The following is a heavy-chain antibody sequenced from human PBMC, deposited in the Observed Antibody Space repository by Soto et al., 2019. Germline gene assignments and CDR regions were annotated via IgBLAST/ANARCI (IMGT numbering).Heavy chain of an antibody. J-gene: IGHJ4*02. CDR2: MNPNSGNT. CDR1: AYTFTNYD. D-gene: IGHD5-18*01. CDR3: ARTGNSPA. V-gene: IGHV1-8*01. Sequence: ASLKVACKASAYTFTNYDLNWVRQATGQGLEWMGWMNPNSGNTAYAQKFQGRVTMTRNTSVSTAYMELSSLRSEDTAVYYCARTGNSPAWGQGTLVTVSS.